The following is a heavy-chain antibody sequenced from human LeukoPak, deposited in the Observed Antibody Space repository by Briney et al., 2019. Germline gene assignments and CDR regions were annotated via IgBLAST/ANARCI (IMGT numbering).Heavy chain of an antibody. Sequence: SVKVSCKASGFTFTRSAMQWVRQARGQRLEWIVWIVVGSGNTNYAQKFQERVTITRDMSTSTAYMELSSLRSEDTAVYYCAAADYYDSSGYYPYAFHIWGQGTMVTVSS. CDR3: AAADYYDSSGYYPYAFHI. CDR2: IVVGSGNT. J-gene: IGHJ3*02. CDR1: GFTFTRSA. V-gene: IGHV1-58*02. D-gene: IGHD3-22*01.